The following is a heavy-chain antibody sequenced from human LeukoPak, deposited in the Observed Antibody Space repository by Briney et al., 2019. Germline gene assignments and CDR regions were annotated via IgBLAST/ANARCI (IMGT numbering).Heavy chain of an antibody. D-gene: IGHD6-6*01. CDR1: GGTVISYA. CDR3: ASIGGLAARSYYYYMDV. CDR2: IITIFGTA. V-gene: IGHV1-69*01. Sequence: SVKVSCKASGGTVISYAISWVGQAPGQGVEGMGGIITIFGTANYAQKFQGRVTITADESTSTAYMELSSLRSEDTAVYYCASIGGLAARSYYYYMDVWGKGTTVTVSS. J-gene: IGHJ6*03.